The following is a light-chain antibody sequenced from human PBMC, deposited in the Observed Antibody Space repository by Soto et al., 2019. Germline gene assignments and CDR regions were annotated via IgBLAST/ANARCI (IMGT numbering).Light chain of an antibody. CDR1: SGDVGSSNL. J-gene: IGLJ1*01. CDR3: CSYAGSSTYV. V-gene: IGLV2-23*01. CDR2: EAT. Sequence: QSALTQPASVSGSPGQSITISCSGTSGDVGSSNLVSWYQQLPGKAPKLMIYEATKRPSGVSNRISGSKSGNTASLTISGLQAEDEADYYCCSYAGSSTYVFGTGTQLTVL.